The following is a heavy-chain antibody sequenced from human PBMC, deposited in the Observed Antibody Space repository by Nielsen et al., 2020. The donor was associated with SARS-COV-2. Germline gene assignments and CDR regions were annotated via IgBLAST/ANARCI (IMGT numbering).Heavy chain of an antibody. D-gene: IGHD3-10*01. Sequence: SETLSLTCTVSGGSISSGGYYWSWIRQHPGKGLEWIGYIYYSGSTNYNPSLKSRVTISVDTSKNQFSLKLSSVTAADTAVYYCAATFTYYYGSGTSFSRSRYYYYMDAWGKGTTVTVSS. CDR2: IYYSGST. V-gene: IGHV4-31*03. CDR3: AATFTYYYGSGTSFSRSRYYYYMDA. J-gene: IGHJ6*03. CDR1: GGSISSGGYY.